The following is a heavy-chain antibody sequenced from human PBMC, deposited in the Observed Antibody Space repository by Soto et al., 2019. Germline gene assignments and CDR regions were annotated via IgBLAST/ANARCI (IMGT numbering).Heavy chain of an antibody. CDR3: ARERNAAGCDY. J-gene: IGHJ4*02. CDR2: ISSGSTNI. Sequence: VQLVQSGGGFVKPGGSLRLSCAAFGFTFSDFYMSWIRQAPGNGLEWISYISSGSTNICYADSVKGRFTVSRDNAKNLVYLQMDSLRAEDTDVYYCARERNAAGCDYRGQGTLVTVSS. D-gene: IGHD1-1*01. CDR1: GFTFSDFY. V-gene: IGHV3-11*01.